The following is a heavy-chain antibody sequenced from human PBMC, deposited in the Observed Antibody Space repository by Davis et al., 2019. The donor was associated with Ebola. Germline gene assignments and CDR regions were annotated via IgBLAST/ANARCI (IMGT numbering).Heavy chain of an antibody. J-gene: IGHJ6*02. CDR3: ARGMDGLLYYYYYGMDV. CDR2: INPSGGST. Sequence: ASVKVSCKASGYTFTSYYMHWVRQAPGQGLEWMGIINPSGGSTSYAQKFQGRVTMTRDTSTSTVYMELSSLRSEDTAVYYCARGMDGLLYYYYYGMDVWGQGTTITVSS. D-gene: IGHD2-15*01. CDR1: GYTFTSYY. V-gene: IGHV1-46*01.